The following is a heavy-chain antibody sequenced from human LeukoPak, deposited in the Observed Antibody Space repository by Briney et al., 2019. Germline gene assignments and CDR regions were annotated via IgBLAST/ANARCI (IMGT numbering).Heavy chain of an antibody. D-gene: IGHD4-17*01. CDR3: AKDWNDYGDVYYYYYYRDV. Sequence: PGGSLRLSCAASGFTFSSYGMHWVRQAPGKGLEWVAFIRYDGSNKYYADSVKGRFTISRDNSKNTLYLQMNSLRAEDTAVYYCAKDWNDYGDVYYYYYYRDVWGKGTTVTISS. J-gene: IGHJ6*03. CDR1: GFTFSSYG. CDR2: IRYDGSNK. V-gene: IGHV3-30*02.